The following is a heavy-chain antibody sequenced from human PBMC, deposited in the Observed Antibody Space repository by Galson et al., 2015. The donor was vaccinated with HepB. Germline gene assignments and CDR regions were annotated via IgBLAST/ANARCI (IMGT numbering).Heavy chain of an antibody. CDR3: AREFMDRKVSSGAFDI. J-gene: IGHJ3*02. CDR1: GFTVSSNY. D-gene: IGHD3-10*01. CDR2: IYSGGST. V-gene: IGHV3-53*04. Sequence: SLRLSCAASGFTVSSNYMSWVRQAPGKGLEWVSVIYSGGSTYYADSVKGRFTISRHNSKDTLYLQMNSLRAEDTAVYYCAREFMDRKVSSGAFDIWGQGTMVTVSS.